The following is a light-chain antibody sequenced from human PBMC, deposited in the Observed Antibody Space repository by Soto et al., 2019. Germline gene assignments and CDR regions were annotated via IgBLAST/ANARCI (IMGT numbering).Light chain of an antibody. Sequence: AIQMTQSPSSLSASVGDRVTITCRASQGIRSELGRYQQKPGKAPNLLIYTASTLQSGVPSRFSGSGSGTDFTLTISSLQSEDFATYYCIQDYNYPLTFGGGTRVEIK. CDR1: QGIRSE. CDR3: IQDYNYPLT. CDR2: TAS. V-gene: IGKV1-6*01. J-gene: IGKJ4*01.